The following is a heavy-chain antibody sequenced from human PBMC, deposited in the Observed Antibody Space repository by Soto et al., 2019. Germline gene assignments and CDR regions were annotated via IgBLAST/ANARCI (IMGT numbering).Heavy chain of an antibody. D-gene: IGHD2-21*01. J-gene: IGHJ4*02. CDR2: MTGSGGDI. CDR3: SKGAVKNDRLWPLAN. Sequence: EVQLLESGGGLVQPGGSLRLSCAASGFSFSRYAMMWVRQAPGKGQEWVAGMTGSGGDIRYADSVKGRFTISKDNSKNQLNFEMDSPKGEDTAIYYCSKGAVKNDRLWPLANRGQGTLVTVSP. CDR1: GFSFSRYA. V-gene: IGHV3-23*01.